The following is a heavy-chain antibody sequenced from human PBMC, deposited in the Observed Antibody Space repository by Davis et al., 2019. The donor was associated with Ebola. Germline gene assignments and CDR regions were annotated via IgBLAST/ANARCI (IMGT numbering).Heavy chain of an antibody. CDR2: ISGMSSTI. CDR3: VREQDAFDI. J-gene: IGHJ3*02. Sequence: PGGSLRLSCVASGFTFSGYSMNWVRQAPGKGLEWISYISGMSSTISYGGSVRGRFTISRDNAKNSLYLQMNSLRAEDTAVYSCVREQDAFDIWGQGTMVTVSS. CDR1: GFTFSGYS. V-gene: IGHV3-48*04.